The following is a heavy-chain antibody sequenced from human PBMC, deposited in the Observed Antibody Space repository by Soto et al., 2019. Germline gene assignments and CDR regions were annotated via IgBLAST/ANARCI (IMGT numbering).Heavy chain of an antibody. Sequence: GVSLRLSCAASGFTFSIHWMHWVRQAPGKGLVWVSRINGDGTSTGYADSVKGRFTISRDNAKNTLYLQMNSLRAEDTALYYCASSPPRLVGAPAEVDHWGQGTLVTVSS. V-gene: IGHV3-74*01. D-gene: IGHD1-26*01. CDR1: GFTFSIHW. CDR3: ASSPPRLVGAPAEVDH. CDR2: INGDGTST. J-gene: IGHJ5*02.